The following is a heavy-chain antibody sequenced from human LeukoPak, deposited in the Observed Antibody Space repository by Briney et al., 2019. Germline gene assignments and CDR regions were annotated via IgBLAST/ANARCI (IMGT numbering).Heavy chain of an antibody. Sequence: ASVKVSCKASGYTFTGYYMHWVRQAPGQGLEWMGWINPNSGGTNYAQKFQGRVTMTRDTSISTAYMELSRLRSDDTAGYYCARGRSGGSPQFGYWGQGTLVTLSS. J-gene: IGHJ4*02. CDR2: INPNSGGT. D-gene: IGHD2-15*01. V-gene: IGHV1-2*02. CDR1: GYTFTGYY. CDR3: ARGRSGGSPQFGY.